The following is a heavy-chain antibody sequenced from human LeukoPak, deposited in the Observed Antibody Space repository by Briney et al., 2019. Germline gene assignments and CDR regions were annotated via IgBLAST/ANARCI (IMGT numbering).Heavy chain of an antibody. CDR3: ARVYGGNYYYYMDV. CDR1: GFTFSSYA. V-gene: IGHV3-30*04. Sequence: GGSLRLSCAASGFTFSSYAMHWVRQAPGKGLEWVAVISYDGSNKYYADSVKGRFTISRDNSKNTLYLQMNSLRAEDTAVYYCARVYGGNYYYYMDVWGKGTTVTVSS. D-gene: IGHD4-23*01. CDR2: ISYDGSNK. J-gene: IGHJ6*03.